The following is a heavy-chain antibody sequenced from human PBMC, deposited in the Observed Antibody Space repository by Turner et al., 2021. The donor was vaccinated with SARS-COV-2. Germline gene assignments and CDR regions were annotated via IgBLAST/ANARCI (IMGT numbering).Heavy chain of an antibody. CDR1: GLTVRSNY. J-gene: IGHJ4*02. CDR3: ASGVYDTIR. D-gene: IGHD3-22*01. V-gene: IGHV3-53*02. Sequence: EVQLVETGGGLIQHGGSLRLSCAASGLTVRSNYKSWVRQAPGKGLEWVSIIYSEGSTYYADSVKGRFTISRDNSKNTLYLQMNSLRAEDTAVYYCASGVYDTIRWGQGTLVTVSS. CDR2: IYSEGST.